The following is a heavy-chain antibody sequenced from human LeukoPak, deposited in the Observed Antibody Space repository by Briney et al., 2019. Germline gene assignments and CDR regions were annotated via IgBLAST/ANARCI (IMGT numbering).Heavy chain of an antibody. CDR1: GGSISSGSYY. CDR3: ARGPFSYDSSQYFDY. Sequence: SETLSLTCTVSGGSISSGSYYWSWIRQPAGKGLEWIGRFYASGRTNYNPSLKSRVTISVDTSKNQFSLKLSSVTAADTAVYYCARGPFSYDSSQYFDYWGLGTLVTVSS. V-gene: IGHV4-61*02. J-gene: IGHJ4*02. CDR2: FYASGRT. D-gene: IGHD3-22*01.